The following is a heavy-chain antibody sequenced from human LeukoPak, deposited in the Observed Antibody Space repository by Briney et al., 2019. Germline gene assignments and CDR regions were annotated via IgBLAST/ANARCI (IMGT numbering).Heavy chain of an antibody. V-gene: IGHV3-21*01. CDR2: ISSSSSYI. CDR3: ARGQWLTRPSYFDY. D-gene: IGHD6-19*01. CDR1: GFTFSSYS. Sequence: PGGSLRLSCAASGFTFSSYSMNWVRQAPGKGLEWVSSISSSSSYIYYADSVKGRFTISRDNAKNSLYLQMNSLRAEDTAVYYCARGQWLTRPSYFDYWGQGTLVTVSS. J-gene: IGHJ4*02.